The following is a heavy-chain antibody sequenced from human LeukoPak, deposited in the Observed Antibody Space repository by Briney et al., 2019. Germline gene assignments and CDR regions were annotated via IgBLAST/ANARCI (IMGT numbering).Heavy chain of an antibody. J-gene: IGHJ3*02. CDR3: ARVLTVRSGGYDAFDI. D-gene: IGHD6-25*01. Sequence: GGSLRLSCAASGFTFSSYGMSWVRQAPGKGLEWVSAISGSGGSTYYADSVKGRFTISRDNSKNTLYLQMNSLRVEDTAVCYCARVLTVRSGGYDAFDIWGQGTVVTVSP. CDR1: GFTFSSYG. V-gene: IGHV3-23*01. CDR2: ISGSGGST.